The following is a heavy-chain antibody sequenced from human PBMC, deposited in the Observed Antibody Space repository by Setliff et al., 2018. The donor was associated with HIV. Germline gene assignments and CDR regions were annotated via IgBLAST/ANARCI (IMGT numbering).Heavy chain of an antibody. V-gene: IGHV4-4*02. D-gene: IGHD6-19*01. J-gene: IGHJ4*02. CDR3: AKDKANVAVAGTLDY. CDR1: GGSISSLNW. CDR2: IYHSGRT. Sequence: SETLSLTCAVSGGSISSLNWWSWVRQPPGKGLEWIGEIYHSGRTSYNPSLKSRASISVDTSKNQFSLKLRSVTAADTALYYCAKDKANVAVAGTLDYWGQGTLVTVSS.